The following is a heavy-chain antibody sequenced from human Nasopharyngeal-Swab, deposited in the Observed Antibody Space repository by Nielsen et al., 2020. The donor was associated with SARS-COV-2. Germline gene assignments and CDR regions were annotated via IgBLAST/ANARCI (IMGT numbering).Heavy chain of an antibody. CDR1: GFTFSSYG. D-gene: IGHD3-22*01. V-gene: IGHV3-30*03. CDR3: ARDPFRYYDSSGYYPNDYFDY. J-gene: IGHJ4*02. CDR2: ISYDGSNK. Sequence: GSLRLSCAASGFTFSSYGMHWVRQAPGKGLEWVAVISYDGSNKYYADSVKGRFTISRDNSKNTLYLQMNSLRAEDTAVYYCARDPFRYYDSSGYYPNDYFDYWGQGTLVTVSS.